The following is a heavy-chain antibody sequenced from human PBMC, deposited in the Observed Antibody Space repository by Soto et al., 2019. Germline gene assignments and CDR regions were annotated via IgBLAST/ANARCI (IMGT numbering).Heavy chain of an antibody. V-gene: IGHV1-3*01. Sequence: QVHLVQSGAEVRKPGASVKVSCKASGYTFSSYAMHWVRQAPGQRLEWMGWINAGYGNTKSSQKFQDRVTISRDTSASTAYMELTSLRSEDPGVYYCARDTRDGTFDFWGQGTLVTVSS. J-gene: IGHJ4*02. CDR3: ARDTRDGTFDF. D-gene: IGHD1-1*01. CDR2: INAGYGNT. CDR1: GYTFSSYA.